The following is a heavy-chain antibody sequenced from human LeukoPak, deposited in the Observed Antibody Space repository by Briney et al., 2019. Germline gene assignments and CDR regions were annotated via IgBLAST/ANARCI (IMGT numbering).Heavy chain of an antibody. CDR3: TRDKWSGGGLSQFDP. V-gene: IGHV4-59*01. J-gene: IGHJ5*02. D-gene: IGHD2-15*01. Sequence: SETLSLTCTVSGGSISDYYWSWIRQPPGERLEWIAYIYYSGNTKVNPSLKSRVTVSADTSKNQFSLKLTSVTAADTAVYYCTRDKWSGGGLSQFDPWGQGTLVTVSS. CDR2: IYYSGNT. CDR1: GGSISDYY.